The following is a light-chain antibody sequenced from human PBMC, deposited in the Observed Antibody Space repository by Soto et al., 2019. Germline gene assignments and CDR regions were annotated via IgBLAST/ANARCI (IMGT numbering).Light chain of an antibody. J-gene: IGLJ1*01. V-gene: IGLV2-23*02. CDR1: SSDVGSNNL. CDR2: DAS. Sequence: QSALTQPASVSGSPGQSITMSCTATSSDVGSNNLVSWFQQNPGKAPKLLIYDASKRPSGVSSRFSGSKSGNTASLTISGLQSEDEADYYCCSYTGSRIFYVFGSGTKLTVL. CDR3: CSYTGSRIFYV.